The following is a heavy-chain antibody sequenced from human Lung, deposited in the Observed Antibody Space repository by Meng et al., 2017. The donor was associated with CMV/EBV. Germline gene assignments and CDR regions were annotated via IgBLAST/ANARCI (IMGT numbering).Heavy chain of an antibody. J-gene: IGHJ4*02. Sequence: GQRQESDPGLVKASGTLSPTCGVSGVSISSNIRWTWVRQPPGKGLEWMGDIDDSGSTNYNPSLNSRISISLDKSKNHFSLKVNSVTAADTAVYYCARGKQDAWELLAYWGQGALVTVSS. CDR2: IDDSGST. CDR3: ARGKQDAWELLAY. D-gene: IGHD1-26*01. V-gene: IGHV4-4*02. CDR1: GVSISSNIR.